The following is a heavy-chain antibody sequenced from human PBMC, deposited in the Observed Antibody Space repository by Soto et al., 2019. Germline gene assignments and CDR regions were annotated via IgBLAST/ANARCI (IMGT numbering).Heavy chain of an antibody. CDR3: ARVVYYESSIYYHPDS. CDR2: LSYDGNNK. Sequence: PGGSLRLSCAASGFTFRSYAMHWVRQAPGKGLEWVALLSYDGNNKNYADSVKGRFTISRDNSNNTLYLQMNSLRAEDTAVYYCARVVYYESSIYYHPDSWGQGTLVTVSS. D-gene: IGHD3-22*01. CDR1: GFTFRSYA. V-gene: IGHV3-30-3*01. J-gene: IGHJ4*02.